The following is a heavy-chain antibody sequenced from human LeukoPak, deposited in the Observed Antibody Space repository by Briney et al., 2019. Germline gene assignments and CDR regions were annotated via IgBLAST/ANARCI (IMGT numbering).Heavy chain of an antibody. CDR1: GDSISSSGYY. CDR2: IHHSGNT. Sequence: PSETLSLTCSVSGDSISSSGYYWDWIRQPPGKGLEWIGSIHHSGNTNYNPSLKSRVTISADMSKNQFSLKVNSVTAADAAVYYCARGSYYGSGSYYNLGLGYYFDYWGQGTLVTVSS. V-gene: IGHV4-39*07. CDR3: ARGSYYGSGSYYNLGLGYYFDY. D-gene: IGHD3-10*01. J-gene: IGHJ4*02.